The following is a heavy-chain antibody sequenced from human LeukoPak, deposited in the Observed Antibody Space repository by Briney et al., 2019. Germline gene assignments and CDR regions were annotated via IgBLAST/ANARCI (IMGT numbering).Heavy chain of an antibody. CDR2: IYHSGST. CDR1: GGSISSSNW. CDR3: ASSGYSGYDFLVD. V-gene: IGHV4-4*02. Sequence: SGTLSLTCAVSGGSISSSNWWSWVRQPPGKGLEWIGEIYHSGSTNYNPSLKSRVTISVDKSKNQFSLKLSSVTAADTAVYYCASSGYSGYDFLVDWGQGTLVTVSS. D-gene: IGHD5-12*01. J-gene: IGHJ4*02.